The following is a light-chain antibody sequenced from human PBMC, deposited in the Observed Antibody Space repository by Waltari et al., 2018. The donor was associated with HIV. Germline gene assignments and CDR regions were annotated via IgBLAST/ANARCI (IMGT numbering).Light chain of an antibody. CDR2: EDK. Sequence: NFMLTQPPPVSESPGKTVTISCTRSSGRIASNYVQWYQQPPGSAPTTVNYEDKQRSSGVPDRFSGSIDTSSNAASLTISGLKIEDEADYYCQSYDSSNWVFGGGTKLTVL. V-gene: IGLV6-57*04. J-gene: IGLJ3*02. CDR1: SGRIASNY. CDR3: QSYDSSNWV.